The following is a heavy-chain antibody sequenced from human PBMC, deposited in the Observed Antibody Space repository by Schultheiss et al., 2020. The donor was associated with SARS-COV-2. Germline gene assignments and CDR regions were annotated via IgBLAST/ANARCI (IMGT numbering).Heavy chain of an antibody. Sequence: SQTLSLTCTVSGGSISSYYWSWIRQPAGKGLEWIGRIYTSGSTYYNPSLKSRVTISVDTSKNQFSLKLSSVTAADTAVYYCARHRGYCSSTSCYRYFDYWGQGTLVTVSS. J-gene: IGHJ4*02. CDR2: IYTSGST. D-gene: IGHD2-2*01. CDR3: ARHRGYCSSTSCYRYFDY. V-gene: IGHV4-4*07. CDR1: GGSISSYY.